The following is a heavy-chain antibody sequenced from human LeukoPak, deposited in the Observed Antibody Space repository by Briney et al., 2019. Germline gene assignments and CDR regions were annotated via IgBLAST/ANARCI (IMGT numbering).Heavy chain of an antibody. CDR3: ASRAVAGTD. V-gene: IGHV3-53*01. CDR1: GFNVSSSY. D-gene: IGHD6-19*01. Sequence: GGSLRLSCAASGFNVSSSYMSWVRQAPDKGLEWVSVVYSGGITYYADSVKGRFTISRDISKNTLYLQMNSLRAEDTAVYYYASRAVAGTDWGQGILVTVSS. J-gene: IGHJ4*02. CDR2: VYSGGIT.